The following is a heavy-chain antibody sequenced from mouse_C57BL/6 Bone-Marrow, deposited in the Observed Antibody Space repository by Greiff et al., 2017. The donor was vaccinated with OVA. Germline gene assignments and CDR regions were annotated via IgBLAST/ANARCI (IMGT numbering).Heavy chain of an antibody. D-gene: IGHD2-3*01. CDR2: IHPNSGST. CDR1: GYTFTSYW. Sequence: QVQLQQPGAELVKPGASVKLSCKASGYTFTSYWMHWVKQRPGQGLEWIGMIHPNSGSTNYNEKFKSKATLTVDKSSSTAYMRLSSLTSEDSAVCYCARRNDSYSYYWGQGTTLTVSS. J-gene: IGHJ2*01. CDR3: ARRNDSYSYY. V-gene: IGHV1-64*01.